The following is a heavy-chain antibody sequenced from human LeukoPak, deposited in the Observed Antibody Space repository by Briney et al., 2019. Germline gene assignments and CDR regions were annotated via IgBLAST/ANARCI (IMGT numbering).Heavy chain of an antibody. CDR3: ARYSGSYYYPPAWDL. V-gene: IGHV3-23*01. Sequence: GGSLRLSCAASGFTFSNNAMSWVRQAPGKGLEWVSATSTSGGSAYYADSVKGRFTISRDNSKNTLYLQMDSLRADDTAVYYCARYSGSYYYPPAWDLWGQGTLVTISS. CDR2: TSTSGGSA. CDR1: GFTFSNNA. D-gene: IGHD1-26*01. J-gene: IGHJ4*02.